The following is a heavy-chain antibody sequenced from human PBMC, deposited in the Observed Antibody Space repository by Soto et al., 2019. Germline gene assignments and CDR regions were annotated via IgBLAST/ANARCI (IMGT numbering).Heavy chain of an antibody. D-gene: IGHD4-17*01. CDR3: ARTVTSYYYYDYMDV. Sequence: QVQLVQSGAEVKKPGASVKVSCKASGYTFTSYDINWVRQATGQGLEWMGWMNPNSGNTGYAQKFQGRVTMTRNTYMSTAYMELSSLRSEDTAVYYCARTVTSYYYYDYMDVWGKGTTVTVSS. V-gene: IGHV1-8*01. J-gene: IGHJ6*03. CDR2: MNPNSGNT. CDR1: GYTFTSYD.